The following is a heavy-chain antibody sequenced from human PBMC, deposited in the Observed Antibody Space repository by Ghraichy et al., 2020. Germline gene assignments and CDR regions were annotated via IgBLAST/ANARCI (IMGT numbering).Heavy chain of an antibody. J-gene: IGHJ4*02. CDR3: ATSPDPYYYGSGSYYMYNFDY. Sequence: GSLRLSCSVSGGSISSSRYYWGWVRQSPGKGLEWIGNIYYSGTTYYNPSLKSRVTISVDTSKNQFSLKLSSVAAADTAVYYCATSPDPYYYGSGSYYMYNFDYWGQGTLVTVSS. V-gene: IGHV4-39*01. D-gene: IGHD3-10*01. CDR1: GGSISSSRYY. CDR2: IYYSGTT.